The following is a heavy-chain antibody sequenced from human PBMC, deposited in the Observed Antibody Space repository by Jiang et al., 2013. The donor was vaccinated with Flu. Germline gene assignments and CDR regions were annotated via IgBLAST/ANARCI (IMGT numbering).Heavy chain of an antibody. D-gene: IGHD4-17*01. Sequence: PGLVKPSETLSLTCTVSGGSISSYYWSWIRQPPGKGLEWIGYIYYSGSTNYNPSLKSRVTISVDTSKNQFSLKLSSVTAADTAVYYCAREGPYGDSSGWFDPWGQGTLVTVSS. CDR1: GGSISSYY. J-gene: IGHJ5*02. V-gene: IGHV4-59*01. CDR3: AREGPYGDSSGWFDP. CDR2: IYYSGST.